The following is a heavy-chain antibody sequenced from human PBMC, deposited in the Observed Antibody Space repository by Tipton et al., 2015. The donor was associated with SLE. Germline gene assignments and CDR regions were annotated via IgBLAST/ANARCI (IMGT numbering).Heavy chain of an antibody. CDR3: AAQRGRWLQFDAFEM. V-gene: IGHV4-39*07. CDR2: IYYSGST. CDR1: GGFISSSSYY. J-gene: IGHJ3*02. D-gene: IGHD5-24*01. Sequence: TLSLTCTVSGGFISSSSYYWGWLRQPHGKGLQWIGSIYYSGSTYYNPSLKSRVTLSVDTSKNQFSLKLSSVTSADTAVYYCAAQRGRWLQFDAFEMWGQGTIVSVSS.